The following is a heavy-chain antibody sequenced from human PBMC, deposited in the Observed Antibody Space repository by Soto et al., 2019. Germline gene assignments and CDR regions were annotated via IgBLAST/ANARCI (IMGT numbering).Heavy chain of an antibody. CDR3: ARGGGVGVAGSAAFDM. CDR1: GYPVTAYY. D-gene: IGHD3-3*01. Sequence: QLHLVQSGAVVKKPGASVTVSCSASGYPVTAYYMHWVRQAPGRGLEWMGGINPATGAAKYTQTFQGRVTTTRDPPSSTVFMELSGLTSEETAVFYCARGGGVGVAGSAAFDMWGQGTLVTVSS. J-gene: IGHJ3*02. CDR2: INPATGAA. V-gene: IGHV1-2*01.